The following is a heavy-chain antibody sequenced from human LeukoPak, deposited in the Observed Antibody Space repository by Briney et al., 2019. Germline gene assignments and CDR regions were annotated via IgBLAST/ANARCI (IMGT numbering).Heavy chain of an antibody. Sequence: SETLSLTCTVSGGSISSSTYYWGWIRQPPGKGLEWIGSIFYSGGTYYNPSLKSRVTMSVDTSKNQFSLKLSSVTAADTAVYYCARASYSDFWSGYYDRSHFDYWGQGTLVTVSS. CDR2: IFYSGGT. V-gene: IGHV4-39*07. D-gene: IGHD3-3*01. CDR3: ARASYSDFWSGYYDRSHFDY. CDR1: GGSISSSTYY. J-gene: IGHJ4*02.